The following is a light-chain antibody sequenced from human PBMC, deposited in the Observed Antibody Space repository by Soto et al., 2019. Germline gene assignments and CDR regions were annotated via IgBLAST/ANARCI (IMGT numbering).Light chain of an antibody. CDR1: SSNIGSNY. CDR3: AAWDDSLSAYVV. CDR2: RNN. V-gene: IGLV1-47*01. J-gene: IGLJ2*01. Sequence: QAVLTQPPSACGTPGQRVTISCSGSSSNIGSNYVYWYQQLPGTAPKLLIYRNNQRPSGVPDRFSGSKSGTSASLAISGLRSEDEADYYCAAWDDSLSAYVVFGGGTKLTVL.